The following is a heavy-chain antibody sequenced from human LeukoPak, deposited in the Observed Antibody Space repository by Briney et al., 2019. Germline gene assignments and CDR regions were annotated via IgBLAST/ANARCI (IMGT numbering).Heavy chain of an antibody. V-gene: IGHV4-39*07. CDR1: GGSISSSSYY. CDR2: IYYSGST. D-gene: IGHD3-9*01. CDR3: AGGVVDWLSHTTYHAFDI. Sequence: SETLSLTCTVSGGSISSSSYYWGWIRQPPGKGLEWIGSIYYSGSTYYNPSLKSRVTISVDTSKNQFSLKLSSVTAADTAVYYCAGGVVDWLSHTTYHAFDIWGQGTMVTVSS. J-gene: IGHJ3*02.